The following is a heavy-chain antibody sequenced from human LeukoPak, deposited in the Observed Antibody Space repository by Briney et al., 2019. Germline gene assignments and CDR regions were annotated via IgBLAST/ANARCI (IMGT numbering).Heavy chain of an antibody. D-gene: IGHD3-10*01. Sequence: GGSLRLSCAASGFTFSNFAMSWVRQPPGKGLEWVSTLGGGGIDTYYADSVKGRFTISRDNSKNTLYLQMNSLRAEDTAVYYCAKNYYGSGSFYARDWGQGTLVTVSS. CDR1: GFTFSNFA. V-gene: IGHV3-23*01. J-gene: IGHJ4*02. CDR3: AKNYYGSGSFYARD. CDR2: LGGGGIDT.